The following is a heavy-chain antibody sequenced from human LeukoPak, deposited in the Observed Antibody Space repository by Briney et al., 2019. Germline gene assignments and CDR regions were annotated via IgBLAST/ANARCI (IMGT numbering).Heavy chain of an antibody. D-gene: IGHD3-22*01. J-gene: IGHJ4*02. Sequence: SETLSLTCTVSGGSISSGGYYWSWIRQHPGTGLEWIGYIYYSGSTYYNPSLKSRVTISVDTSKNQFSLKLSSVTAADTAVYYCARDYDSSGYYYGSFDYWGQGTLATVSS. V-gene: IGHV4-31*03. CDR3: ARDYDSSGYYYGSFDY. CDR2: IYYSGST. CDR1: GGSISSGGYY.